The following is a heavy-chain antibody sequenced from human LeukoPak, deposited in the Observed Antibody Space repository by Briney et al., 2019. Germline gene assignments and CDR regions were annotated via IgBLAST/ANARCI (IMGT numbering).Heavy chain of an antibody. CDR3: ARGGPFPGAYNFFDS. CDR2: NRHGGTS. Sequence: SETLSLTCSVYDGFVSSYYWNWIRQSPGKGLEWIGENRHGGTSNYNPSLKGRVSISVDTSKNQFSLTLSSVTAADTAVYYCARGGPFPGAYNFFDSWGQGTLVTVSS. D-gene: IGHD5-24*01. V-gene: IGHV4-34*01. J-gene: IGHJ5*01. CDR1: DGFVSSYY.